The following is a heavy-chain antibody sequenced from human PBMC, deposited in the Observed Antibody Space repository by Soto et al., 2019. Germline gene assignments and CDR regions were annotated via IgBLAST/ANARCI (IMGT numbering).Heavy chain of an antibody. CDR2: ISYDGSNK. Sequence: HPRGSLRLSCAASGFTFSRYGMHWVRQAPGKGLEWVAVISYDGSNKYYADSVKGRFTISRDNSRNTLYLQMNSLRAEDTAVYYCAKDNWDYYDSSVTNPAFDIWGQGTMVTVSS. D-gene: IGHD3-22*01. CDR3: AKDNWDYYDSSVTNPAFDI. V-gene: IGHV3-30*18. J-gene: IGHJ3*02. CDR1: GFTFSRYG.